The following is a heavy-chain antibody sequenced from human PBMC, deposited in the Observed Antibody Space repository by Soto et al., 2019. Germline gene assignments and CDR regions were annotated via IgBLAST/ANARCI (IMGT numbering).Heavy chain of an antibody. CDR3: ARAGKEPYYYGSGRAFDI. D-gene: IGHD3-10*01. Sequence: SETLSLTCTVSGGSISSYYWSWIRQPPGKGLEWIGYIYYSGSTNYNPSLKSRVTISVDTSKNQFSLKLSSVTAADTAVYYCARAGKEPYYYGSGRAFDIWGQGTMVTVSS. V-gene: IGHV4-59*01. J-gene: IGHJ3*02. CDR1: GGSISSYY. CDR2: IYYSGST.